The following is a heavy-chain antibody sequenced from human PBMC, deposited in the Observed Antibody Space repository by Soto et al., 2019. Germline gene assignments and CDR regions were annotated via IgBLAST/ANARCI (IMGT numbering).Heavy chain of an antibody. D-gene: IGHD5-18*01. CDR1: GVTMMNPY. J-gene: IGHJ4*02. CDR2: IYYSGST. CDR3: ARLSILLWPRFDF. Sequence: SEPLSLTCSFSGVTMMNPYWSWIRKPQGKGLEYIGYIYYSGSTNYNSSLKSRVTISLDTSKNQFSLKLSSLTAADTAVYFCARLSILLWPRFDFWGQGTLVTVSS. V-gene: IGHV4-59*11.